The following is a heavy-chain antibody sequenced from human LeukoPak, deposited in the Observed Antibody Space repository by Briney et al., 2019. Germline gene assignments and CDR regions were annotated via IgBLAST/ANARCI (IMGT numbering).Heavy chain of an antibody. Sequence: ASVKVSCKASGYTFTSYGISWVRQAPGQGLEWMGWSSACNGNTNYAQKLPGRVTMATDTSTSTAYMELRSLRSDDTAVYYCARSPGMAAAGNYWGQGTLVTVSS. J-gene: IGHJ4*02. CDR3: ARSPGMAAAGNY. D-gene: IGHD6-13*01. V-gene: IGHV1-18*01. CDR2: SSACNGNT. CDR1: GYTFTSYG.